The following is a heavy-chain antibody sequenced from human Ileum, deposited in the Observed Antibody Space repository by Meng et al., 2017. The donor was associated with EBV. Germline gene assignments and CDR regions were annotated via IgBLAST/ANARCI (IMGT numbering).Heavy chain of an antibody. V-gene: IGHV4-4*02. Sequence: QVQLQESGPGLVKPSETLSLTCAVSGGSSSRSDWWSWVRQPPGKGLEWIGETSHSGSTNYSPSLKGRVTISLDKSKNQLSLKLNSVTAADTAVYYCASSDYYRSDYWGQGTLVTVSS. CDR1: GGSSSRSDW. CDR3: ASSDYYRSDY. D-gene: IGHD3-22*01. J-gene: IGHJ4*02. CDR2: TSHSGST.